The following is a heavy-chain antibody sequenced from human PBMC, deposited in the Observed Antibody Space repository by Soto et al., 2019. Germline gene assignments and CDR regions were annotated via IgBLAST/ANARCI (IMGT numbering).Heavy chain of an antibody. Sequence: PGESLRLSCAASGFTFSSYSMNWVRQAPGKGLEWVSRIYSDGSRTNYADSVKGRFTISRDNSKHTLYVQMNSLRTEGTAVYYCARGATTGTFAFDIWGQGTMVTVSS. CDR3: ARGATTGTFAFDI. CDR2: IYSDGSRT. V-gene: IGHV3-74*01. D-gene: IGHD6-13*01. CDR1: GFTFSSYS. J-gene: IGHJ3*02.